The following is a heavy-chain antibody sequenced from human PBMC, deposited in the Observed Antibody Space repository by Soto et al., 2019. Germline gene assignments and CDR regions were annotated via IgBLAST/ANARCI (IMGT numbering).Heavy chain of an antibody. Sequence: QVQLQESGPGLVKPSQTLSLTCTVSGGSISSGDYYWSWIRQPPGKGLEWIGYIYYSGSTYYNPSLKSRVTISVDTSQNQCSLKLSSVTAADTAVYYCARDRGDYVWGSYRAQFDYWGQGTLVTVSS. J-gene: IGHJ4*02. CDR2: IYYSGST. CDR1: GGSISSGDYY. V-gene: IGHV4-30-4*01. D-gene: IGHD3-16*02. CDR3: ARDRGDYVWGSYRAQFDY.